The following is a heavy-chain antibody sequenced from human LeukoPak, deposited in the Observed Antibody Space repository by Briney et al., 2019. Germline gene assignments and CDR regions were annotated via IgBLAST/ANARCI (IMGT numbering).Heavy chain of an antibody. CDR3: ARPYYDSSGPYFDY. V-gene: IGHV3-74*01. J-gene: IGHJ4*02. CDR1: GFTFSSYW. Sequence: PGGSLRLSCAASGFTFSSYWMHWVRQAPGKGLVWVSRINSDGGSTSYADSVKGRFTISRDNAKNTLYLQMNSLRAEDTAVYYCARPYYDSSGPYFDYWGQGTLVTVSS. D-gene: IGHD3-22*01. CDR2: INSDGGST.